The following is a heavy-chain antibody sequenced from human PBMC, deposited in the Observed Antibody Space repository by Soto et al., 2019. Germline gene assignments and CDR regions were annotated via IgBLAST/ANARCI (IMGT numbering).Heavy chain of an antibody. CDR2: IIPILGIA. CDR1: GGTFSSYT. D-gene: IGHD2-15*01. Sequence: ASVKVSCKASGGTFSSYTISWVRQAPGQGLEWMGRIIPILGIANYAQKFQGRVTITADKSTSTAYMELSSLRSEDTAVYYCARVVVAASINWFDPWGQGTLVTVS. J-gene: IGHJ5*02. CDR3: ARVVVAASINWFDP. V-gene: IGHV1-69*02.